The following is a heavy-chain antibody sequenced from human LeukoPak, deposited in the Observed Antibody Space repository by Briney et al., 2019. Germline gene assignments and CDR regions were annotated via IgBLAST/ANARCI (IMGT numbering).Heavy chain of an antibody. Sequence: SETLSLTCTVSGGSISSGGYYWSWIRQPPGKGLEWIGYIYHSGSTYYNPSLKSRVTISVDRSKNQFSLKLSSVTAADTAVYYCASGKGTAMVEDYWGQGTLVTVSS. D-gene: IGHD5-18*01. V-gene: IGHV4-30-2*01. CDR3: ASGKGTAMVEDY. CDR1: GGSISSGGYY. J-gene: IGHJ4*02. CDR2: IYHSGST.